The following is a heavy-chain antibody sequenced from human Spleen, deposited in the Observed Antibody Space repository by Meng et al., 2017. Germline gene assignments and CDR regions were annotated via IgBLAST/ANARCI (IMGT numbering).Heavy chain of an antibody. V-gene: IGHV3-30*04. CDR3: AKDRLGIAVAGTIGQIDY. CDR2: ISYDGSKK. CDR1: GFTFSSYA. D-gene: IGHD6-19*01. J-gene: IGHJ4*02. Sequence: GESLKISCAASGFTFSSYAMHWVRQAPGKGLEWVAAISYDGSKKDYADSVKGRFTISRDNSKNTLYLQMNSLRAEDTAVYYCAKDRLGIAVAGTIGQIDYWGQGTLVTVSS.